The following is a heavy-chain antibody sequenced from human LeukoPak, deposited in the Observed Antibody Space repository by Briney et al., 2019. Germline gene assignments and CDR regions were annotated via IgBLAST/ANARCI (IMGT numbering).Heavy chain of an antibody. D-gene: IGHD6-19*01. CDR3: ATLHSRYSSGWYSFPIQDY. Sequence: GASVTVSFKVSGYTLTELSMHWVRQAPGKGLEWMGGFDPEDGETIYAQKFQGRVTMTEDTSTDTAYMELSSLRSEDTAVYYCATLHSRYSSGWYSFPIQDYWGQGTLVTVSS. J-gene: IGHJ4*02. V-gene: IGHV1-24*01. CDR1: GYTLTELS. CDR2: FDPEDGET.